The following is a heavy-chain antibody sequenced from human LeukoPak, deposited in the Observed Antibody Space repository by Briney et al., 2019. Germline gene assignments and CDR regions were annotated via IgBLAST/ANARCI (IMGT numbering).Heavy chain of an antibody. Sequence: PARSLRLSCAASGFTFSSYAMSWVRHPPGNGLGLVSAISGSGGSTYYADSVKGRFTISRDNSKNTLYLQMNSLRAEDRAVYYCAKEVDDWLSPFDYWGEGTLVTVSS. V-gene: IGHV3-23*01. D-gene: IGHD3-9*01. CDR1: GFTFSSYA. CDR3: AKEVDDWLSPFDY. CDR2: ISGSGGST. J-gene: IGHJ4*02.